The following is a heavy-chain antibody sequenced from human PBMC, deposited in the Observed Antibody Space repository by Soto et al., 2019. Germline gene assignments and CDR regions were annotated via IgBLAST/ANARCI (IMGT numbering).Heavy chain of an antibody. D-gene: IGHD1-7*01. V-gene: IGHV4-34*01. J-gene: IGHJ6*02. CDR1: GGSLSGYY. CDR2: INHWGSS. Sequence: QVQLQQWGAGLLKPSETLSLTCAVNGGSLSGYYWSWIRQSPGKGLEWIGEINHWGSSDYNPSLKSRVTISIDASKNHVTLELTSVTAADTAVYYCARSDNRNSLYGVDVWGQGTAVTVSS. CDR3: ARSDNRNSLYGVDV.